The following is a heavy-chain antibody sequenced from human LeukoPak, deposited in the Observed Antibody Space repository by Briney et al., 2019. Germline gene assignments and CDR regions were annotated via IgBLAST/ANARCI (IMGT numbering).Heavy chain of an antibody. D-gene: IGHD3-22*01. CDR3: ARMGVSYYYDSSTYFPVAFDV. CDR1: GYSITSGYY. CDR2: IFHSGSI. J-gene: IGHJ3*01. V-gene: IGHV4-38-2*01. Sequence: SETLSLTCAVSGYSITSGYYWGCVRPSPGRGLEWIGTIFHSGSIYYNPSLKSRLTLSVDTSKNQFSLKLNSLTAADTAVYYCARMGVSYYYDSSTYFPVAFDVWGQGTMVTVSA.